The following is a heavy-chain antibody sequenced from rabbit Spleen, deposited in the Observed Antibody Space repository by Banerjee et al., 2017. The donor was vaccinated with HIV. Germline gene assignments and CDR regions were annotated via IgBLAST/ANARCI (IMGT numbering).Heavy chain of an antibody. V-gene: IGHV1S45*01. CDR3: ARGSATMTMVITGYYFNL. Sequence: QEQLEESGGDLVKPEGSLTLTCTASGFSFSSSDYMCWVRQAPGKGLEWISCIAGSSSGFTYSATWAKGRFTCSKTSSTTVTLQMTSLTVADTATYFCARGSATMTMVITGYYFNLWGPGTLVTVS. CDR2: IAGSSSGFT. CDR1: GFSFSSSDY. J-gene: IGHJ4*01. D-gene: IGHD2-1*01.